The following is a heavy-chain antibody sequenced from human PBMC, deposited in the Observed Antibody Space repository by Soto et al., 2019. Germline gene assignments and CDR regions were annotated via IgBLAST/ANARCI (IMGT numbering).Heavy chain of an antibody. Sequence: GGSLRLSCAASGFTSSSYSMNWVRQAPGKGLEWVSYISSSSSTIYYADSVKGRFTISRDNAKNSLYLQMNSLRDEDTAVYYCARASSDYYYYGMDVWGQGATVTVSS. CDR2: ISSSSSTI. CDR3: ARASSDYYYYGMDV. J-gene: IGHJ6*02. CDR1: GFTSSSYS. V-gene: IGHV3-48*02.